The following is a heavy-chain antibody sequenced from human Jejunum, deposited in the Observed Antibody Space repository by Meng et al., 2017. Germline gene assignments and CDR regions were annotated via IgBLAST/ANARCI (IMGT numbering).Heavy chain of an antibody. CDR3: ARGDSDYGHDSFDI. CDR1: GFTVSTNY. J-gene: IGHJ3*02. V-gene: IGHV3-66*02. D-gene: IGHD4-17*01. CDR2: IHSGGAT. Sequence: GESLKISCAAAGFTVSTNYMTWVRQAPGKGLEWVSFIHSGGATYYADSVRGRFSISRDNSKNTVYLQMSRLGTEDTAVYYCARGDSDYGHDSFDIWGQGTMVTVSS.